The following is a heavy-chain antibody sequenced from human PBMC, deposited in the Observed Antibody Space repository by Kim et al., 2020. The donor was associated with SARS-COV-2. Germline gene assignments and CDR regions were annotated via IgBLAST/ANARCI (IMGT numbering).Heavy chain of an antibody. Sequence: YADSVEGRFTTSRDNSMNTLYLRMNSLRVEDTAVYYCAKARVGANGFDIWGQGTMVTVSS. J-gene: IGHJ3*02. D-gene: IGHD1-26*01. CDR3: AKARVGANGFDI. V-gene: IGHV3-23*01.